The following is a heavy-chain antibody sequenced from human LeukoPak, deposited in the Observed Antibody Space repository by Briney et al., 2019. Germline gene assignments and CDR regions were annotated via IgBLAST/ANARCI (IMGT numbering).Heavy chain of an antibody. CDR1: GFTFTDYW. D-gene: IGHD6-13*01. CDR2: VRQDGSEK. Sequence: GGSLRLSCGVSGFTFTDYWMNWVRQAPGKGPEWVASVRQDGSEKTYVDSVKGRFTISRDNTKNSLSLQLNGLRAEDTAVYYCARDGTAAGLYFDLWGQGTLVTVSS. J-gene: IGHJ4*01. CDR3: ARDGTAAGLYFDL. V-gene: IGHV3-7*01.